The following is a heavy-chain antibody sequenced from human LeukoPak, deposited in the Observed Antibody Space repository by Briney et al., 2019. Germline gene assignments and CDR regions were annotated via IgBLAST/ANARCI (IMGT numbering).Heavy chain of an antibody. D-gene: IGHD3-3*01. CDR3: AKSIPYYDFWSGYDL. CDR1: GFTFSSYA. J-gene: IGHJ2*01. CDR2: ISYDGSNK. Sequence: TGGSLRLSCAASGFTFSSYAMSWVRQAPGKGLEWVAVISYDGSNKYYADSVKGRFTISRDNSKNTLYLQMNSLRAEDTAVYYCAKSIPYYDFWSGYDLWGRGTLVTVSS. V-gene: IGHV3-30*18.